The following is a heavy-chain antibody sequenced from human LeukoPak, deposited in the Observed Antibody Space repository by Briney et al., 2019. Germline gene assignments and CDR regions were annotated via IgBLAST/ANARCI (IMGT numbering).Heavy chain of an antibody. CDR3: AAVVVSGTPYFDY. D-gene: IGHD2-21*02. J-gene: IGHJ4*02. CDR2: MYYTGST. CDR1: GGSIRRYY. V-gene: IGHV4-59*03. Sequence: SETLSLTCTVSGGSIRRYYWTRIRQPPGEGLEWIGYMYYTGSTKYNPSLKSRVSISVDTSKNQFSLTLTSVTAADTAVYYCAAVVVSGTPYFDYWGQGTLVTVSS.